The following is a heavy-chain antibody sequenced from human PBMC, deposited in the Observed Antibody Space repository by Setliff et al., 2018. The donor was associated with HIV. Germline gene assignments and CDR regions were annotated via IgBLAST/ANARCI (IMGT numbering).Heavy chain of an antibody. CDR2: INSDGSST. CDR3: IRKGEGASAFDI. V-gene: IGHV3-74*01. J-gene: IGHJ3*02. Sequence: ESLKISCAASGFTFSSYWMFWVRQAPGKGLVWVSRINSDGSSTSYADSVKGRFTISRDNAKNTLYLQMNSLRADDTAVYYCIRKGEGASAFDIWGQGTMVTVSS. CDR1: GFTFSSYW. D-gene: IGHD1-26*01.